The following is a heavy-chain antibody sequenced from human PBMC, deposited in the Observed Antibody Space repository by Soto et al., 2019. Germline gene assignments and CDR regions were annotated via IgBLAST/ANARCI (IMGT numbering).Heavy chain of an antibody. D-gene: IGHD2-2*01. CDR1: GGSFSGYY. Sequence: SETLSLTCAVYGGSFSGYYWSWIRQPPGKGLEWIGEINHSGSTNYNPSLKSRVTKSVDTSKNRFSLKLSSVTAADTAVYYCARVMRDIVVVPAARVSGYFDYWGQGTLVTVSS. V-gene: IGHV4-34*01. CDR3: ARVMRDIVVVPAARVSGYFDY. CDR2: INHSGST. J-gene: IGHJ4*02.